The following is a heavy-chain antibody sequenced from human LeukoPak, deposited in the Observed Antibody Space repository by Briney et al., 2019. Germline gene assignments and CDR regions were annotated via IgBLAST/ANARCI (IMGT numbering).Heavy chain of an antibody. D-gene: IGHD2-8*02. V-gene: IGHV3-30*02. CDR2: IAHHGSNK. Sequence: GGSLRLSCAASGFTFSRNAIHWVRQGPGKGLEWVSYIAHHGSNKYYADPVKGRFTISRDNSKRTLYLQMNSLSADDTAVYYCAKDGSWSCTDWGQGTLVTVSS. CDR3: AKDGSWSCTD. CDR1: GFTFSRNA. J-gene: IGHJ4*02.